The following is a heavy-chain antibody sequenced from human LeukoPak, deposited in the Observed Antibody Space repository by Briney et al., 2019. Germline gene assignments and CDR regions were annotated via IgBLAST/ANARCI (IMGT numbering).Heavy chain of an antibody. CDR1: GFTFSSYA. CDR2: ISGSGGST. D-gene: IGHD2-2*01. J-gene: IGHJ6*03. Sequence: GGSLRLSCAASGFTFSSYAMSWVRQAPGKGLEWVSAISGSGGSTCYADSVKGRFTISRDNSKNTLYLQMNSLRAEDTAVYYCAKDYLGYCSSTSCPRAPGRYYYYTDVWGKGTTVTVSS. V-gene: IGHV3-23*01. CDR3: AKDYLGYCSSTSCPRAPGRYYYYTDV.